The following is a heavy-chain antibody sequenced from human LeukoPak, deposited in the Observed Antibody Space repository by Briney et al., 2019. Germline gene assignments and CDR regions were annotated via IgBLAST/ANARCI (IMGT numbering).Heavy chain of an antibody. CDR1: GFTFSSYS. Sequence: GGSLRLSCAASGFTFSSYSMNWVRQAPGKGLEWVSVIYTGGGRYYADSVRGRFTISRDTSKNMVFLQMNSLRVEDTAVYYCARGIDYWGRGTLVTVSS. J-gene: IGHJ4*02. V-gene: IGHV3-53*01. CDR2: IYTGGGR. CDR3: ARGIDY.